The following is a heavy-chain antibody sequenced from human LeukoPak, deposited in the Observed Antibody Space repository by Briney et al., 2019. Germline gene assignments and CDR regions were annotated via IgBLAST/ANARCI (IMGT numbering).Heavy chain of an antibody. V-gene: IGHV3-74*01. D-gene: IGHD2-15*01. Sequence: PGGSLRLSCAVSGFTFSSYWMHWVRQGPGKGLAWVSRITSDGSATDYADSVKGRLTISRGNAKNTLYLRMDSLRAEDTAVYCCARDASPGYFDLWGRGTLVTVSS. CDR2: ITSDGSAT. J-gene: IGHJ2*01. CDR3: ARDASPGYFDL. CDR1: GFTFSSYW.